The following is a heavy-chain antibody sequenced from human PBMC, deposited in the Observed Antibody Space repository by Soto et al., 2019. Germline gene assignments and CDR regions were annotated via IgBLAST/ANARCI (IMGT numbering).Heavy chain of an antibody. CDR1: GGTFSNDI. D-gene: IGHD5-12*01. CDR2: IIPLLDVA. V-gene: IGHV1-69*08. CDR3: ARDSPIGSTFSGYDAIDY. J-gene: IGHJ4*02. Sequence: QVQLVQSGAEVKKPGSSVKVSCKTSGGTFSNDIITWVRQAPGQGLEWMGRIIPLLDVADYAQKFQGRVTITADKATGTVDVELNSLRSEDTAVYYCARDSPIGSTFSGYDAIDYWGQGTLVTVSS.